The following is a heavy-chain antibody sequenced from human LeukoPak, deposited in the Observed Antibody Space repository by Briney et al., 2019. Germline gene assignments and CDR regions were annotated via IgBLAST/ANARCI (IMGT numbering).Heavy chain of an antibody. V-gene: IGHV3-21*01. CDR2: ISSYSSYI. D-gene: IGHD5-18*01. Sequence: PGGSLRLSCAASGFTFSSYSMNWVRQAPGKGLEWVSSISSYSSYIYYADSVKGRFTISRDNAKNSLYLQMNSLRAEDTAVYYCAREYTAMAPLDYWGQGTLVTVSS. J-gene: IGHJ4*02. CDR1: GFTFSSYS. CDR3: AREYTAMAPLDY.